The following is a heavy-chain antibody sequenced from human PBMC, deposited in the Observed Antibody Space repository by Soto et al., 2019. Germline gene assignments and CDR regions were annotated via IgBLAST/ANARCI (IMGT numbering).Heavy chain of an antibody. CDR1: GFTFSSYP. V-gene: IGHV3-30-3*01. D-gene: IGHD3-3*01. Sequence: QVQLVESGGGVVQPGRSLRLSCVASGFTFSSYPMHWVRQAPGKGLEWVTTISSDGTNKYYADSVEGRFTISRDNSKNTVYLEMNNLRAEDTAVYYCAKEGVADKFYYYGMDVWGQGTTVTVS. CDR2: ISSDGTNK. CDR3: AKEGVADKFYYYGMDV. J-gene: IGHJ6*02.